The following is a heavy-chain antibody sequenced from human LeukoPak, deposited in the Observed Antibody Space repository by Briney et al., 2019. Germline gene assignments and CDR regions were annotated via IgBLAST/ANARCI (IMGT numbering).Heavy chain of an antibody. CDR3: ARRCSGAYGWDVGYFDY. V-gene: IGHV2-5*02. CDR2: IYWDDDK. CDR1: GFSISSSGVG. Sequence: SGPTLVKPTQTLTLTCTLSGFSISSSGVGVGWIRQPPGKTLEFLALIYWDDDKRYSPSLKRRLTVTKDTSKSQVVLTMTDMDPVDTATYYCARRCSGAYGWDVGYFDYWGQGTLVTVSS. J-gene: IGHJ4*02. D-gene: IGHD2-15*01.